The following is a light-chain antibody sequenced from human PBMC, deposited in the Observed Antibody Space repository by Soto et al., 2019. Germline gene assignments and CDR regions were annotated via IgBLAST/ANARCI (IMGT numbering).Light chain of an antibody. CDR2: ENN. CDR1: SGSIAHNF. Sequence: NFMLTQPHSVSESPGKTVTISCTRSSGSIAHNFVQWFQQRPGSAPTTVIYENNQRPSGVPDRFSGSRSGTSASLAISGLQSDDEAVYFCSTWDDSLNGWVFGGGTKVTVL. CDR3: STWDDSLNGWV. V-gene: IGLV6-57*04. J-gene: IGLJ3*02.